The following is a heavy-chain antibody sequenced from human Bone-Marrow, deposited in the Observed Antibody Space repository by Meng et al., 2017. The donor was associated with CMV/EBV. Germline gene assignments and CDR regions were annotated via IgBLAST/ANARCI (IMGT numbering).Heavy chain of an antibody. V-gene: IGHV3-23*01. J-gene: IGHJ6*02. Sequence: GESLKISCAASGFTFSSYAMSWVRQAPGKGLEWVSAISGSGGSTYYADSVKGRFTISRDNSKNTLYLQMNSLRAEDTAVYYCARWVAAAGTVGYYYYGMDVWGQGTTVTVSS. CDR2: ISGSGGST. CDR1: GFTFSSYA. D-gene: IGHD6-13*01. CDR3: ARWVAAAGTVGYYYYGMDV.